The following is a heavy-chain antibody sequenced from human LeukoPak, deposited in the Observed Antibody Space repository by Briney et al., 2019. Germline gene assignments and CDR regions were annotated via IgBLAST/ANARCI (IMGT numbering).Heavy chain of an antibody. CDR2: INQDGSEK. CDR3: ASCGYRYGQYYYYMDV. Sequence: GGPLRLPCAASGLTFSSYWMSWVRQAPGKGLEWVGNINQDGSEKYYVDSVKGRFTISRDNAKKSMYLQMNSLRAEDTALYYCASCGYRYGQYYYYMDVWGKGTTVTVSS. CDR1: GLTFSSYW. D-gene: IGHD5-18*01. V-gene: IGHV3-7*01. J-gene: IGHJ6*03.